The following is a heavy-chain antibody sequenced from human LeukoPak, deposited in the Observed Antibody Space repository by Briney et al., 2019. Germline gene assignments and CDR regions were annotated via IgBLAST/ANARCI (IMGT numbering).Heavy chain of an antibody. CDR3: ARERSCPNGECFSYFDS. J-gene: IGHJ4*02. D-gene: IGHD2-8*01. CDR1: GFTFSSYS. Sequence: GGSLRLSCAASGFTFSSYSMNWVRQAPGKGLEWVSSITSSSSYIYYADSVKGRFTISRDNAKNSLYLQMNSLRAEDTAVYFCARERSCPNGECFSYFDSWGQGILVTVSS. CDR2: ITSSSSYI. V-gene: IGHV3-21*01.